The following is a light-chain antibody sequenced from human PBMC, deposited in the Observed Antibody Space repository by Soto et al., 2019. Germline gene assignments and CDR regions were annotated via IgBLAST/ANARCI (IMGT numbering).Light chain of an antibody. J-gene: IGKJ2*01. Sequence: EIVMTQSPATLSVSPGERATLSCRASQSVSSNLAWYQQKPGQAPRLLIHGASARATGIPARFSGSGSGTEFTLTLSSLQSEDCAVYYCQQYDQWYTFGQGTKLEIK. CDR3: QQYDQWYT. CDR1: QSVSSN. V-gene: IGKV3-15*01. CDR2: GAS.